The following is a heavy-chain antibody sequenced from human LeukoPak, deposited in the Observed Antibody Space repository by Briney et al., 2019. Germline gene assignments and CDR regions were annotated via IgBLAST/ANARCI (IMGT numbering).Heavy chain of an antibody. CDR3: GSSEGGYIDY. CDR2: ISLDGSTT. CDR1: GFTFSSYW. V-gene: IGHV3-74*01. Sequence: GGSLRLSCAVSGFTFSSYWMHWVRQAPGKGLVWVSRISLDGSTTLYSDSVKGRFTISRDNAKNTLYLQMNSLRAEDTAVYYCGSSEGGYIDYWGQGTLVSVSS. J-gene: IGHJ4*02. D-gene: IGHD2-15*01.